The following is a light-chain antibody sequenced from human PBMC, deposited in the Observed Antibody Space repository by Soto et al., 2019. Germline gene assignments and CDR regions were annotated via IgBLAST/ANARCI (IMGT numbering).Light chain of an antibody. V-gene: IGKV1-5*03. CDR1: HDISNW. J-gene: IGKJ1*01. CDR2: KAS. Sequence: DIQMTQSPSTLSASVGDRVTITCRASHDISNWLAWYQQKPGKAPRLLIYKASSLESGVPSRFSGSGSGTEFTLTISSLQPDDFATYSCQQLDSYPWTFGQGTKVDI. CDR3: QQLDSYPWT.